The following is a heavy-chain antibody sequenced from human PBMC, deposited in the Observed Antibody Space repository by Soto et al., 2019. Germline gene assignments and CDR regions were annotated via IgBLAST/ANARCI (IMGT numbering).Heavy chain of an antibody. CDR2: ISGSGGST. J-gene: IGHJ4*02. V-gene: IGHV3-23*01. D-gene: IGHD3-16*02. Sequence: GGSLRLSCAASGFTFSSYAMSWVRQAPGKGLEWVSAISGSGGSTYYADSVKGRFTISRDNSKNTLYLQMNSLRAEDTAVYYCAKCGSDMITFGGVIVSDTIFDYWGQGTLVTVSS. CDR1: GFTFSSYA. CDR3: AKCGSDMITFGGVIVSDTIFDY.